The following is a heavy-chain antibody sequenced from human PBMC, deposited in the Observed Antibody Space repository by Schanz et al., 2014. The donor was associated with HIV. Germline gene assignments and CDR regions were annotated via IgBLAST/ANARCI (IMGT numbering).Heavy chain of an antibody. CDR1: GFTFSNSA. D-gene: IGHD6-13*01. V-gene: IGHV3-23*04. Sequence: EQLVESGGGVVQPGKSLRLSCAASGFTFSNSAMSWVRQAPAKGLEWVSLISGSGSSTYYADSVKGRFTISRDNSKNTLSLQMNSLRAEDTAVYYCARDSWYGDYWGLGTLVTVSS. CDR3: ARDSWYGDY. J-gene: IGHJ4*02. CDR2: ISGSGSST.